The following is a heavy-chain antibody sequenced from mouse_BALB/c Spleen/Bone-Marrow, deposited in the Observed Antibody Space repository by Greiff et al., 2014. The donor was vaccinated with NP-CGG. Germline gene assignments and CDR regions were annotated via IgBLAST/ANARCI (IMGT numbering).Heavy chain of an antibody. Sequence: VKLVESGAELVRPGTPVKLSCKASGYTFTSYWMNWVKQRPGRGLEWIGRIDPSDSETHYNQKFKDKATLTVDKSSSTAYIQLSSPTSEDSAVYYCARWGAYFDYWGQGTTLTVSS. J-gene: IGHJ2*01. V-gene: IGHV1-61*01. CDR1: GYTFTSYW. CDR2: IDPSDSET. CDR3: ARWGAYFDY.